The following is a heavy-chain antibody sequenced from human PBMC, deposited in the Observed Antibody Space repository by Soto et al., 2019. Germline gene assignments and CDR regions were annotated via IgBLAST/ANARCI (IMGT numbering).Heavy chain of an antibody. CDR2: INNRGGA. V-gene: IGHV4-34*02. D-gene: IGHD6-19*01. CDR3: ARGQRRGGSSGWSL. CDR1: GESFSGYVGPFSGYY. J-gene: IGHJ4*02. Sequence: QVQLQQWGAGQLKPSETLSLTCAVHGESFSGYVGPFSGYYWSWIRQTPGKGLEWIGEINNRGGANYKPSLKSRVTISVDTSKNQFSLNLNSVTAADTAVYYCARGQRRGGSSGWSLWGQGTLVTVSS.